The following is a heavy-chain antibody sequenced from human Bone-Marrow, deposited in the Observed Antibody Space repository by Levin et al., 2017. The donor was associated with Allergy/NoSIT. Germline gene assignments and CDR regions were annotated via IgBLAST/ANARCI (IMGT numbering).Heavy chain of an antibody. CDR3: SKDLFGFLEWAEGGWVDP. D-gene: IGHD3-3*01. CDR1: GFTFTTYG. J-gene: IGHJ5*02. CDR2: ISHDESNK. V-gene: IGHV3-30*18. Sequence: PGGSLRLSCAASGFTFTTYGIHWVRHTPGKGLEWVALISHDESNKYYGDAVKGRFTISRDNSKQTVFLHLTSLKPEDTGVYFCSKDLFGFLEWAEGGWVDPWGQGTLVTVSS.